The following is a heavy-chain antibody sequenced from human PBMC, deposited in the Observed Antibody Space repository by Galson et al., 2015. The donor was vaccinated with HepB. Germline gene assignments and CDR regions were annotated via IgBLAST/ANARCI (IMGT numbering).Heavy chain of an antibody. CDR1: GFTFNNYA. CDR2: ISGNSGYT. D-gene: IGHD3-10*01. Sequence: SLRLSCAATGFTFNNYAMSWVRQTPGKGLEWVSVISGNSGYTYYADSVKGRFTISRDNSRNTLYLQMSSLRVEDTAVYYCAKQVESLLWNPFDYWGQGTLVTVSS. J-gene: IGHJ4*02. V-gene: IGHV3-23*01. CDR3: AKQVESLLWNPFDY.